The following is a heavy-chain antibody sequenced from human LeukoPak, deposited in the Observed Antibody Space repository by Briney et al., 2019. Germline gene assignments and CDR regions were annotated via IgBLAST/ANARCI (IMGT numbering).Heavy chain of an antibody. Sequence: RSGGSLRLSCAAAGFTFSDYGMNWVRQAPGKGLEWVSGISGSGISTYYADSVKGRFTISRDNSKNTLYLQMNSLRAEDTAVYYCAKADSSSWFFDYWGQGTLVTVSS. CDR2: ISGSGIST. CDR3: AKADSSSWFFDY. V-gene: IGHV3-23*01. J-gene: IGHJ4*02. D-gene: IGHD6-13*01. CDR1: GFTFSDYG.